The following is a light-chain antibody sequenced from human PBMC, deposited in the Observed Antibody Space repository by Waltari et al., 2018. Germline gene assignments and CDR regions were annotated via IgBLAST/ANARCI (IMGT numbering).Light chain of an antibody. CDR3: CSYAGRNIWV. CDR2: EVI. Sequence: QSALSQPASVSGSPGQSITLSCTGTSRDVGFYNLVPWYQQHPDVAPNLRVYEVIERPSGVSKRFSGSKSGNTASLTISGLQAEDEADYYCCSYAGRNIWVFGGGTKLTVV. J-gene: IGLJ3*02. V-gene: IGLV2-23*02. CDR1: SRDVGFYNL.